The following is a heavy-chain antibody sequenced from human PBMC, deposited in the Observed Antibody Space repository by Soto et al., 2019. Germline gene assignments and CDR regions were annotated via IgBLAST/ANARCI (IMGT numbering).Heavy chain of an antibody. Sequence: GPTVKVSCKASGGTFSSYAISCVRQAPGQGLEWMGGIIPIFGTANYAQKFQGRVTITADKSTSTAYIELSSLRPEDTAVYYCATETYYYDSSGYRWFDPWGQGTLVTVSS. J-gene: IGHJ5*02. CDR1: GGTFSSYA. CDR2: IIPIFGTA. CDR3: ATETYYYDSSGYRWFDP. D-gene: IGHD3-22*01. V-gene: IGHV1-69*06.